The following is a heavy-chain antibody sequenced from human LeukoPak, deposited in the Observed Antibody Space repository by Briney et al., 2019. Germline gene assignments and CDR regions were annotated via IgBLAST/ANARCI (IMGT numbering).Heavy chain of an antibody. CDR1: GYSFTGYY. CDR3: ARDAGYSQFFTNGVCSYYFDH. V-gene: IGHV1-18*04. CDR2: ISAYNGDT. J-gene: IGHJ4*02. Sequence: ASVKVSCKASGYSFTGYYMHWVRQAPGQGLEWMGWISAYNGDTNYAQKLQGRVTMTTDTSTTTAYMELRSLRSDDTAVYYCARDAGYSQFFTNGVCSYYFDHWGQGTLVIVSS. D-gene: IGHD2-8*01.